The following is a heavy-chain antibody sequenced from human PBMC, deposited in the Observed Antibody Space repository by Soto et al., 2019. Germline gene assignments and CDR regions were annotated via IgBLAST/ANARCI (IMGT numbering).Heavy chain of an antibody. CDR1: GFTFTRYS. CDR2: ISSTTNYI. Sequence: GSLRLSCAASGFTFTRYSMNWVRQAPGRGLEWVSSISSTTNYIYYGDSMKGRFTISRDNAKNSLYLEMNSLRAEDTAVYYCARESEDLTSNFDYWGQGTLVTVSS. J-gene: IGHJ4*02. CDR3: ARESEDLTSNFDY. V-gene: IGHV3-21*06.